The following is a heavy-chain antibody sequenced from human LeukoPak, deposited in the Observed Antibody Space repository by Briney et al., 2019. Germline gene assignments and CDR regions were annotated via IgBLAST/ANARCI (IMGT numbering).Heavy chain of an antibody. J-gene: IGHJ4*02. Sequence: SETLSLTCAVYGGSFSGYYWSWIRQPPGKGLEWIGEINHSGSTNYNPSLKSQVTISVDTSKNQFSLKLSSVTAADTAVYYCTLYYYGSGSPRGYFDYWGQGTLVTVSS. D-gene: IGHD3-10*01. CDR2: INHSGST. V-gene: IGHV4-34*01. CDR3: TLYYYGSGSPRGYFDY. CDR1: GGSFSGYY.